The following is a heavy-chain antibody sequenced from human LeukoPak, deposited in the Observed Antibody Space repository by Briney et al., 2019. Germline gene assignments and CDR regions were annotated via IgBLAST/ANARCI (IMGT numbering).Heavy chain of an antibody. Sequence: PGGSLRLSCAASGFIFNDFDMNWVRQAPGKGLEWVSYLSTSGSYIHYADSVKGRFTISRDAGKNSLYLQLDSLTVEDTAVYFCARGNYDFAYDPWGQGTLVTVSS. V-gene: IGHV3-21*01. CDR3: ARGNYDFAYDP. D-gene: IGHD3-3*01. CDR2: LSTSGSYI. J-gene: IGHJ5*02. CDR1: GFIFNDFD.